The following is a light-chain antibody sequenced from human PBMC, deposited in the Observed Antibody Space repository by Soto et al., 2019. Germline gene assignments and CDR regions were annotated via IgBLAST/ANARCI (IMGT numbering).Light chain of an antibody. V-gene: IGKV3-11*01. J-gene: IGKJ5*01. CDR1: QSVSSY. CDR3: QQHSNWPPIT. Sequence: EIVLTQSPATLSLSPGERATLCCRASQSVSSYLAWYQQKPGQAPRLLIYGASTRAPSIPARFSGSGSGTEFTLTISSLEPEDFAVYYCQQHSNWPPITFGQGTRLEIK. CDR2: GAS.